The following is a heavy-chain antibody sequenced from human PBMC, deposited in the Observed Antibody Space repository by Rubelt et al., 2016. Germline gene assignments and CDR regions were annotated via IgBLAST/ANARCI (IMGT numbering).Heavy chain of an antibody. V-gene: IGHV4-39*07. Sequence: QLQLQESGPGLVKPSETLSLTCSVSGGSVSSRSYYWGWIRQPPGKGLEWIGEVNHNGNTNYNPSLKSRLTISLDTSKSQFSRKRSSVTAADTAVYYCAKELCSGGNCYLGYWGQGTRVTVSS. D-gene: IGHD2-15*01. CDR3: AKELCSGGNCYLGY. CDR1: GGSVSSRSYY. J-gene: IGHJ4*02. CDR2: VNHNGNT.